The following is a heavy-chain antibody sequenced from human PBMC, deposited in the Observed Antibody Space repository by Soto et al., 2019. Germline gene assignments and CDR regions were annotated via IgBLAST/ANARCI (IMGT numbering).Heavy chain of an antibody. V-gene: IGHV1-46*01. J-gene: IGHJ4*02. Sequence: ASVKVSCKASGYTFTGCNMHWVRQAPGQGLEWMGMINANGGSTNYAQKFQGRVTMTTDTSTSTAYMELRSLRSDDTAVYYCARTRITAAGTFDYWGQGTLVTVSS. CDR3: ARTRITAAGTFDY. D-gene: IGHD6-13*01. CDR1: GYTFTGCN. CDR2: INANGGST.